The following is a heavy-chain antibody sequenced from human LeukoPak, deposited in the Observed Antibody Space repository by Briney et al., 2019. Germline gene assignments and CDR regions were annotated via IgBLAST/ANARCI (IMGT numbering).Heavy chain of an antibody. CDR1: GYTFTIYD. V-gene: IGHV1-8*01. CDR3: ARASTRIQLWSPYYGMDV. Sequence: GASVKVSCKASGYTFTIYDINWVRQATGQGLEWMGWMNPNSGNTGYAQKFQGRVTMTRNTSISTAYMELSSLRSEDTAVYYCARASTRIQLWSPYYGMDVWGQGTTVTVSS. D-gene: IGHD5-18*01. J-gene: IGHJ6*02. CDR2: MNPNSGNT.